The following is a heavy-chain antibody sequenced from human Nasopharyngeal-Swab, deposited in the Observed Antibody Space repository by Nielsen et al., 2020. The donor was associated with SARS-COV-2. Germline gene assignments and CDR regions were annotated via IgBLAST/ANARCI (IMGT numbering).Heavy chain of an antibody. CDR3: ARPGPAAGTESAHAFDI. D-gene: IGHD6-13*01. CDR1: GYSFTSDW. Sequence: EESLKISCKGSGYSFTSDWIGWVRQMPGKGLEWMGIIYPGDSDTRYSPSFQGQVTISADKSISTAYLQWSSLKASDTAMYYCARPGPAAGTESAHAFDIWGQGTMVTVSS. V-gene: IGHV5-51*01. CDR2: IYPGDSDT. J-gene: IGHJ3*02.